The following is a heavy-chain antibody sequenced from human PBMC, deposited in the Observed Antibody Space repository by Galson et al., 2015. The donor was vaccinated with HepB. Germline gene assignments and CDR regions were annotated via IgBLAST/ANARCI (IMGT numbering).Heavy chain of an antibody. CDR3: AKFINIVVVPYYFDY. J-gene: IGHJ4*02. CDR1: GFTFSSYA. CDR2: ISGSGGST. V-gene: IGHV3-23*01. Sequence: SLRLSCAASGFTFSSYAMSWVRQAPGKGLEWVSAISGSGGSTYYADSVKGRFTISRDNSKNTLYLQMNSLRAEDTAVYYCAKFINIVVVPYYFDYWGQGTLVTVSS. D-gene: IGHD3-22*01.